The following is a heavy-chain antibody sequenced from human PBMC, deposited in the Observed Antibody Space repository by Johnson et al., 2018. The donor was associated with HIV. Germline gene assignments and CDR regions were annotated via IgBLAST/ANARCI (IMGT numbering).Heavy chain of an antibody. CDR3: VRDQGSGLPTNAFDI. J-gene: IGHJ3*02. CDR1: GFTVSSNY. V-gene: IGHV3-66*01. Sequence: VQLVESGGGLVQPGGSLRLSCAASGFTVSSNYMSWVRQAPGKGLEWVSVIYSGGSTHFADSVKGRFTISRDNSKNTVYLQMNSLRAEDTADYYCVRDQGSGLPTNAFDIWGRGTRVTVSS. D-gene: IGHD6-19*01. CDR2: IYSGGST.